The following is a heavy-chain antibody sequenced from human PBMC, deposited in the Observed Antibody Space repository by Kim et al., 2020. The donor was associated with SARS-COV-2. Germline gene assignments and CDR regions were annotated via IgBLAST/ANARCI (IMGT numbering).Heavy chain of an antibody. J-gene: IGHJ6*02. Sequence: YNPSLKSRVTISLDTSKHQFSLKLSSVTAADTALYYCARAVIGYFYGMDVWGLGTTVTVSS. V-gene: IGHV4-31*02. CDR3: ARAVIGYFYGMDV.